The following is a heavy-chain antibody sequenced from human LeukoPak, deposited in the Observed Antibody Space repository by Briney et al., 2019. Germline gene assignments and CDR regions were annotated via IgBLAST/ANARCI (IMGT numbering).Heavy chain of an antibody. CDR3: ATEMGGDRVSSRGDIFDY. V-gene: IGHV3-23*01. CDR2: ISGSGGST. Sequence: PGGSLRLSCAASGFTFSSYAMSWVRQAPGKGLEWVSAISGSGGSTYYADSVKGRFTISRDNSKNSLYLQMNSLRTEDTALYYCATEMGGDRVSSRGDIFDYWGQGTLVTVSS. J-gene: IGHJ4*02. D-gene: IGHD3-16*01. CDR1: GFTFSSYA.